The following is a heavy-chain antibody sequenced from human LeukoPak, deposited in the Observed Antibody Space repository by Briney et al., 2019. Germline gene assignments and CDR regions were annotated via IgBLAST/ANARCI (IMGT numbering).Heavy chain of an antibody. CDR2: ISAYNGNT. V-gene: IGHV1-18*01. D-gene: IGHD5-18*01. CDR3: ARDQIRGYSYGPNWFDP. Sequence: GASVKVSCKASGYTFTSYGISWVRQAPGQGLEWMGWISAYNGNTNYAQKLQGRVTMTTDTSTSTAYMELRSLRSDDTAVYYCARDQIRGYSYGPNWFDPWGQGTLVTVSS. CDR1: GYTFTSYG. J-gene: IGHJ5*02.